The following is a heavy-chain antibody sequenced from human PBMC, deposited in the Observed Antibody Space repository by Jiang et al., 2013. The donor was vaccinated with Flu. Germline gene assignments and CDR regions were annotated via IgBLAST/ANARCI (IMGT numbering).Heavy chain of an antibody. CDR2: IFYSGTT. J-gene: IGHJ4*02. Sequence: GPGLVKPSQTLSLTCTVSGDSISSGDYYWSWIRQPPGKGLEWIGYIFYSGTTFYNPSLTSRIAISIDTSKNQFSLNLSSVTAADTAVYYCARQSRDLLPFDSWGQGTLVTVSS. CDR3: ARQSRDLLPFDS. D-gene: IGHD3-10*01. V-gene: IGHV4-30-4*01. CDR1: GDSISSGDYY.